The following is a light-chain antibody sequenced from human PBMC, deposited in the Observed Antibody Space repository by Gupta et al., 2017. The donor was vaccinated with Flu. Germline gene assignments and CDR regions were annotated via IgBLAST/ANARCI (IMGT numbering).Light chain of an antibody. V-gene: IGKV1-5*03. CDR1: QSFSTY. J-gene: IGKJ4*01. CDR2: KAS. CDR3: QQYKRDPLT. Sequence: DIQMTQSPSTLSASVGDRVTITCRASQSFSTYLAWYQQKPGKAPRLLIYKASNLESGVPSRFSASGSGTEFTLTISSLQPDDFATYYCQQYKRDPLTFGGGTKVEIK.